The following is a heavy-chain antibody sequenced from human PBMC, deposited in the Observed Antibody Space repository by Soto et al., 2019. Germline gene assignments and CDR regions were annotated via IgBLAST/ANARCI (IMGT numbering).Heavy chain of an antibody. J-gene: IGHJ4*02. CDR2: INSDGSTT. CDR3: ASAKIGDYFQVY. Sequence: GGSLRLSCAASGFTFSGYWMHWVRQAPGKGLVWVSRINSDGSTTSYADSVKGRFTISRDNAKNTLYLQMDSLRAEDTAVYYCASAKIGDYFQVYWGQGTLVTVSS. V-gene: IGHV3-74*01. D-gene: IGHD4-17*01. CDR1: GFTFSGYW.